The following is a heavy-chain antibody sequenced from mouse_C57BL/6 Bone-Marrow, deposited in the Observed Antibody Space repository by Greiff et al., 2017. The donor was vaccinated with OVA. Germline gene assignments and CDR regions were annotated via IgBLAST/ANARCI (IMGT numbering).Heavy chain of an antibody. CDR2: ISNGGGST. CDR3: ARRGTSGVAAVGF. J-gene: IGHJ3*01. CDR1: GFTFSDYY. D-gene: IGHD1-1*01. V-gene: IGHV5-12*01. Sequence: EVQLVESGGGLVQPGGSLKLSCAASGFTFSDYYMHWVRQTPEKGLEWVAYISNGGGSTYYPDTVKGRFTISRDNAKNTLYLQLSRLKSEDTAVYYCARRGTSGVAAVGFGGQGTLVTVSA.